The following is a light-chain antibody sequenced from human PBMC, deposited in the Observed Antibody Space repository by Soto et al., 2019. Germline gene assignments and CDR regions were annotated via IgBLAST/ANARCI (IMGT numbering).Light chain of an antibody. CDR2: LAS. CDR1: QGISSW. CDR3: QQYENLPT. Sequence: DIQMTQSPSSVSASVGDRVTITCRASQGISSWLAWYQQKPGNAPKLLIYLASYLQSGVPSRFSGSGFGTDFTLTISSLQPEDFATYYCQQYENLPTFGQGTRLEIK. J-gene: IGKJ5*01. V-gene: IGKV1-12*01.